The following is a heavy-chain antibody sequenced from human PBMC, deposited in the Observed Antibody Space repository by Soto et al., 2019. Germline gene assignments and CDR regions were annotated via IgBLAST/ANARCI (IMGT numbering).Heavy chain of an antibody. CDR1: GFIVSDSY. CDR2: ISNRGDT. J-gene: IGHJ3*02. CDR3: AREPRYCRGGSCSITGDAYDI. D-gene: IGHD2-15*01. Sequence: EVQLVESGGGLVQPGGSLRLSCTASGFIVSDSYVNWVRQAPGKGLEWVSVISNRGDTHYADYVRGRFSLSRDNSDNTLHLQMNNLRVEDAAVYYCAREPRYCRGGSCSITGDAYDIWGQGTMVTVSS. V-gene: IGHV3-66*01.